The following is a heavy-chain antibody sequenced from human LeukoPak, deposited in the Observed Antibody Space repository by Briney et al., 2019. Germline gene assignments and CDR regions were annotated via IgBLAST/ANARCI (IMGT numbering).Heavy chain of an antibody. CDR3: ASSRAIFYFDY. CDR1: GFTFSSYS. CDR2: ISSSSSTI. V-gene: IGHV3-48*04. Sequence: GGSLRLSCAASGFTFSSYSMNWVRQAPGKGLEWVSYISSSSSTIYYADSVKGRFTISRDNAKNSLYLQMNSLRAEDTAVYYCASSRAIFYFDYWGQGTLVTVSS. D-gene: IGHD1-26*01. J-gene: IGHJ4*02.